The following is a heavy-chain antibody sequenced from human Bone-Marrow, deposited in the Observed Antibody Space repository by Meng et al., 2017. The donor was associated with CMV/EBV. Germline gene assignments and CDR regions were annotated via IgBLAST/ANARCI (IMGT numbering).Heavy chain of an antibody. J-gene: IGHJ4*02. CDR3: AREKLSTLLFDH. Sequence: CAASGFSFSDYSMHWVRQAPGKGLEWVAVTTNNERNIKYADSVKGRFTISGDTSTNTLYLQMNTLRPEDTALYYCAREKLSTLLFDHWGQGTLVTVSS. V-gene: IGHV3-30*03. CDR1: GFSFSDYS. D-gene: IGHD3-16*01. CDR2: TTNNERNI.